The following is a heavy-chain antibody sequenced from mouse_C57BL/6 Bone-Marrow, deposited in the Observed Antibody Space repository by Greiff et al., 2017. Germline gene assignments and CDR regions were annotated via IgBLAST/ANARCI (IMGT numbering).Heavy chain of an antibody. D-gene: IGHD1-1*01. CDR3: ARDYGSSYWYFDV. V-gene: IGHV1-85*01. CDR2: IYPRDGST. Sequence: QVQLQQSGPELVKPGASVKLSCKVSGYTFTSYDINWVKQRPGQGLEWIGWIYPRDGSTKYNEKFKGKATLTVDTSSSTAYMELHSLTSEDSAVVFCARDYGSSYWYFDVWGTGTTVTVSS. J-gene: IGHJ1*03. CDR1: GYTFTSYD.